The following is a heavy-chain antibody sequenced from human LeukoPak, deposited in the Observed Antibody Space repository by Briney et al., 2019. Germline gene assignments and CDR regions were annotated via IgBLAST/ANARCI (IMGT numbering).Heavy chain of an antibody. Sequence: SETLSLTCTVSGGSISSGGYYWSWIRQHPGKGLEWIGNIYYRGSTYYNPSLKSRVTILVDASKNQFSLKLSSVTAADTAVYYCARAIGNRYGPTGYFGSWGQGTLVTVSS. D-gene: IGHD5-18*01. CDR2: IYYRGST. V-gene: IGHV4-31*03. CDR3: ARAIGNRYGPTGYFGS. J-gene: IGHJ4*02. CDR1: GGSISSGGYY.